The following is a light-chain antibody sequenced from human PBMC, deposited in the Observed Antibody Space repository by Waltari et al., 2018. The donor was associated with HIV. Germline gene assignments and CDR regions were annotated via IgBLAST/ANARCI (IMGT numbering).Light chain of an antibody. V-gene: IGLV2-14*01. CDR3: SSYISTTTL. J-gene: IGLJ1*01. Sequence: QSAPTQPASVSGSPGQPITISCTGTSSDIGPYKYVSWYQQSPGKAPKLMIYEVSNRPSGVSNRFSGSKSGNTASLTISGLQAEDEADYYCSSYISTTTLFGTGTKVTVL. CDR1: SSDIGPYKY. CDR2: EVS.